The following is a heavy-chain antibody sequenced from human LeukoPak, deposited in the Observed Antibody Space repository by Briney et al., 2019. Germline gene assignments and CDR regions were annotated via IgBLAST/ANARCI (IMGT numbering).Heavy chain of an antibody. Sequence: GGSLRLSCAAYGFTFRSYGMHWVRKVQGKGLEWVAFIRYDGSNQNYEDSVKGRFTISRDNSKNNLYLQMNSLRAGDTAVYYCAKRRGEDYFDSWGQGTLVTVSS. CDR2: IRYDGSNQ. J-gene: IGHJ4*02. D-gene: IGHD2-21*01. CDR3: AKRRGEDYFDS. CDR1: GFTFRSYG. V-gene: IGHV3-30*02.